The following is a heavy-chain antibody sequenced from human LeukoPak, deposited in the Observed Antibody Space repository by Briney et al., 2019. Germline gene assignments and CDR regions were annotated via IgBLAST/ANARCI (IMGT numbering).Heavy chain of an antibody. Sequence: AGGSLRLSCAASGFTFSSYWMHWVRQAPGKGLVWVSRINSDGSSTSYADSVKGRFTISRDNAKNTLYLQMNSLRAEDTAVYYCARGNYDFWSGYYTENWFDPWGQGTLVTVSS. V-gene: IGHV3-74*01. CDR1: GFTFSSYW. CDR3: ARGNYDFWSGYYTENWFDP. D-gene: IGHD3-3*01. CDR2: INSDGSST. J-gene: IGHJ5*02.